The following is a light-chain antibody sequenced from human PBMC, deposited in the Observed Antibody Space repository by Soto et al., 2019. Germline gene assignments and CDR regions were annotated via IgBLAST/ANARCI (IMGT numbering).Light chain of an antibody. J-gene: IGKJ5*01. Sequence: DIQMTQSPSSLSASVGDRVTITCQASQDMSNYLNWYQQKPGKAPKLLSYDASNLEPGVPSRFSGSGSGTDFTFTISSMQPDDIATYYCQQDDNLPPITFGQGTRLEIK. V-gene: IGKV1-33*01. CDR2: DAS. CDR1: QDMSNY. CDR3: QQDDNLPPIT.